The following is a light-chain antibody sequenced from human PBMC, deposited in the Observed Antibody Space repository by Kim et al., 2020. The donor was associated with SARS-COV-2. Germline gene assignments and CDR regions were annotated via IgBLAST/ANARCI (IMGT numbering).Light chain of an antibody. CDR3: QQYGSSLYT. V-gene: IGKV3-20*01. CDR2: GAS. J-gene: IGKJ2*01. CDR1: QSVSSNY. Sequence: LSPGETATLSGRASQSVSSNYLAWYQQKPGQAPRLLIFGASSRATGIPDRFSGSGSGTDFTLTISRLEPEDFALYYCQQYGSSLYTFGQGTKLEI.